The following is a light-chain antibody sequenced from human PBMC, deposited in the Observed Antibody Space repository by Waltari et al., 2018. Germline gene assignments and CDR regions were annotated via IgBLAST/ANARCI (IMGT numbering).Light chain of an antibody. Sequence: QSAPTQPASVSGSPVQSTTISCPGTDSTVGAYHFVSWYQQPPGKAPHLIIYAVSNRPSGISNRFSASKSGNTASLTISGLQAEDEADYYCSSYTTSSAPGVFGTGTRVTVL. CDR3: SSYTTSSAPGV. CDR2: AVS. V-gene: IGLV2-14*01. J-gene: IGLJ1*01. CDR1: DSTVGAYHF.